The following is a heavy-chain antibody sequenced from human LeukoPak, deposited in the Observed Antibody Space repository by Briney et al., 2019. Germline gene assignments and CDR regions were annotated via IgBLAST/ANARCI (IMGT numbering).Heavy chain of an antibody. V-gene: IGHV3-30-3*01. J-gene: IGHJ4*02. CDR1: GFTFSNYA. Sequence: GRSLRLSCAASGFTFSNYAMHWVRQAPGKGLEWVAVISYDGSNKYYTDSVKGRFTISRDNSKNTLYLQTSSLRAEDTSMYYCARPQSKWELLSYFDYWGQGTLVTVSS. D-gene: IGHD1-26*01. CDR2: ISYDGSNK. CDR3: ARPQSKWELLSYFDY.